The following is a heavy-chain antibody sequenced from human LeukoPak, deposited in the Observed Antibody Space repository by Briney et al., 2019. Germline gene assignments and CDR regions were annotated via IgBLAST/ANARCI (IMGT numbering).Heavy chain of an antibody. CDR2: INPNSGCT. D-gene: IGHD3-10*01. V-gene: IGHV1-2*02. CDR1: GYTLTDYY. Sequence: GASVKVSCKTSGYTLTDYYMHWVRQAPGQGLEWMGWINPNSGCTTYAQKFQGRVAMTRDTSISTAYMELSRLRSDDTAVYYCARDPCITMVRGVIICWWFDPWGQGTLVTVSS. CDR3: ARDPCITMVRGVIICWWFDP. J-gene: IGHJ5*02.